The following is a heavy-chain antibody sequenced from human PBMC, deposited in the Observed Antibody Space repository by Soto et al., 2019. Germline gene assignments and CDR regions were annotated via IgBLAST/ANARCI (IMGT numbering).Heavy chain of an antibody. CDR1: GASISNTDW. Sequence: LSLTCAVSGASISNTDWWSWVRQRPGKGLEWIGEIYHSGTTNCDPSLKSRVTISLDKSKSQFSLKLTSVTAADTAVYYCAIPGAGDFDYWGQGTLVTVSS. V-gene: IGHV4-4*02. CDR2: IYHSGTT. CDR3: AIPGAGDFDY. D-gene: IGHD6-13*01. J-gene: IGHJ4*02.